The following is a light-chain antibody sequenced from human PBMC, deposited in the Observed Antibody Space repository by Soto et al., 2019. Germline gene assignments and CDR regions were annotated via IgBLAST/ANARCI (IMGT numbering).Light chain of an antibody. Sequence: DLQMTQSPSSLSASVGDRVTITCRASQSISSYLNWYQQKPGKAPKLLIYAASSLQSGVPSRFSGSGSGTDFTLTISSQLPEDFATYYCQQSYSTPQTFGQGTKVEIK. V-gene: IGKV1-39*01. CDR1: QSISSY. CDR2: AAS. J-gene: IGKJ1*01. CDR3: QQSYSTPQT.